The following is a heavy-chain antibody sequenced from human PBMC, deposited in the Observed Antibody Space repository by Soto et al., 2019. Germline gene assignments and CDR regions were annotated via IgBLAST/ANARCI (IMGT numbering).Heavy chain of an antibody. CDR3: ATHDYGSKASY. Sequence: QVQLVESGGGVVQPGRSLRLSCAASGITFSSYGMHWVRQSPGKGLEWVALILFDGSNKYYADSVKGRFTISRDNSKNTLELQLNTLRAEDTAVYYCATHDYGSKASYWGQGTLVTVSS. CDR1: GITFSSYG. V-gene: IGHV3-33*01. J-gene: IGHJ4*02. D-gene: IGHD4-17*01. CDR2: ILFDGSNK.